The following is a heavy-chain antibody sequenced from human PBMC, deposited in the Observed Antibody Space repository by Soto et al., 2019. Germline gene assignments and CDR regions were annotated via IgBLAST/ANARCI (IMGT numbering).Heavy chain of an antibody. CDR2: IIPIFGTA. J-gene: IGHJ4*02. D-gene: IGHD5-18*01. CDR1: GGTFSSYA. V-gene: IGHV1-69*13. Sequence: SVKVSCKXSGGTFSSYAISWVRQAPGQGLEWMGGIIPIFGTANYAQKFQGRVTITADESTSTAYMELSSLRSEDTAVYYCARVRGKTWIQLWTGTHDYWGQGTLVTVSS. CDR3: ARVRGKTWIQLWTGTHDY.